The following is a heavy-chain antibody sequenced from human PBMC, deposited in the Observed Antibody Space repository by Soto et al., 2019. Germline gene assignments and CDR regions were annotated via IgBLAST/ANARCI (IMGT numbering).Heavy chain of an antibody. V-gene: IGHV3-43D*04. CDR2: ISWDGGST. Sequence: GGSLRLSCAASGFTFDDYAMHWVRQAPGEGLEWVSLISWDGGSTYYADSVKGRFTISRDNSKNSLYLQMNSLRAEDTALYYCAKDLARGEMMGEWYPLGYGMDVWGQGTTVTVSS. CDR1: GFTFDDYA. CDR3: AKDLARGEMMGEWYPLGYGMDV. J-gene: IGHJ6*02. D-gene: IGHD3-16*01.